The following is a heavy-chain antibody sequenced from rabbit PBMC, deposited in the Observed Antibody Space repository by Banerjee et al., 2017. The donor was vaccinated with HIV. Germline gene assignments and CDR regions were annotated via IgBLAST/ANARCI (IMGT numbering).Heavy chain of an antibody. V-gene: IGHV1S40*01. CDR1: GIDFSSSYW. J-gene: IGHJ4*01. CDR3: ARDPGSSLDL. D-gene: IGHD8-1*01. Sequence: QSLEESGGDLVKPGASLTLTCTASGIDFSSSYWICWARQAPGKGPEWIACIYNGDGNTLYASWAKGRFTISKTSTTTVTLQMTSLTAADTATYFCARDPGSSLDLWGQGTLVTVS. CDR2: IYNGDGNT.